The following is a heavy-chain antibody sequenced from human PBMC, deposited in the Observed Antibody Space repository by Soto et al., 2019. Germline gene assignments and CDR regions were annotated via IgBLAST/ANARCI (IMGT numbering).Heavy chain of an antibody. CDR3: ARSNWQLEYFEGLDS. CDR1: GFNFTKYD. J-gene: IGHJ4*02. Sequence: ASVKVSCNASGFNFTKYDINWVQQAPGQGLEWMGWISAYSGITNYAQRLQGRVTMTTDTSTSTAYMDLRRLTSDDTAVYYCARSNWQLEYFEGLDSWGQGTLVPVSS. V-gene: IGHV1-18*04. D-gene: IGHD1-1*01. CDR2: ISAYSGIT.